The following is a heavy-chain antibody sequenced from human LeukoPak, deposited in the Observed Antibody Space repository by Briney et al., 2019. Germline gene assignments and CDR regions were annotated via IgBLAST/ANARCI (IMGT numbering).Heavy chain of an antibody. CDR1: AFTFSSSA. D-gene: IGHD6-19*01. Sequence: GGSLRLSCATSAFTFSSSAMSWVRQAPGKGLEWVSAISSDGGNTYYADSVRGRFTISRDNSRNTLYLQMNSLRAEDTAVYYCARDAARYGSGWYYDFWGQGTLVTVSS. CDR3: ARDAARYGSGWYYDF. J-gene: IGHJ4*02. V-gene: IGHV3-23*01. CDR2: ISSDGGNT.